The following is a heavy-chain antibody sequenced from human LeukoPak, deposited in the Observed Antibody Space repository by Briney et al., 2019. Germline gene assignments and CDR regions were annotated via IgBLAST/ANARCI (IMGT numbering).Heavy chain of an antibody. J-gene: IGHJ4*02. Sequence: PSETLSLTCTVSGGSISSYYWSWIRQPPGKGLEWIGYIYYSGSTNYNPSLKSRVTISVDTSKNQFSLKLSSVTAADTAVYYCARMKGGSYSIDYWGQGTLVTVSS. D-gene: IGHD1-26*01. V-gene: IGHV4-59*01. CDR1: GGSISSYY. CDR3: ARMKGGSYSIDY. CDR2: IYYSGST.